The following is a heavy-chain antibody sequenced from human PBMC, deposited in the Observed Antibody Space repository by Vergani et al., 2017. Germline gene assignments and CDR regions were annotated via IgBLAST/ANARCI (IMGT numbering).Heavy chain of an antibody. J-gene: IGHJ6*03. CDR3: ARSKVTIFGVVTDYYYYYMDV. CDR1: GFTFSDYY. Sequence: QVQLVESGGGLVKPGGSLRLSCAASGFTFSDYYMSWIRQAPGKGLEWVSYISSSGSTIYYADSVKGRFTISRDNAKNSLYLQMNSLRAEDTAVYYCARSKVTIFGVVTDYYYYYMDVWGKGTTVTVSS. D-gene: IGHD3-3*01. CDR2: ISSSGSTI. V-gene: IGHV3-11*01.